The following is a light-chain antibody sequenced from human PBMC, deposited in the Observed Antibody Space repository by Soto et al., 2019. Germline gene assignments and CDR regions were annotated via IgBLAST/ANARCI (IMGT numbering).Light chain of an antibody. Sequence: NFMLTQPHSVSESPGKTVIISCTRSSGSIASNYVQWYQQRPGSSPTTVIYEDNQRPSGVPDRFSGSIDSSPNSASLTISGLETEDEADYFCQSYDATNQVFGGGTQLTVL. CDR2: EDN. CDR3: QSYDATNQV. V-gene: IGLV6-57*01. CDR1: SGSIASNY. J-gene: IGLJ3*02.